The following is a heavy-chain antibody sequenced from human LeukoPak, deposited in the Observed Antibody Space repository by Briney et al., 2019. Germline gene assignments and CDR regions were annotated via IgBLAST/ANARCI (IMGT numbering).Heavy chain of an antibody. D-gene: IGHD1-14*01. J-gene: IGHJ4*02. CDR3: AIGSLFDY. Sequence: GGSLRLSCAASGFTVSSNYMSWVRQAPGKGLVWVSRINTDGSNTNYADSVKGRFTISRDNAKNTLYLQMNSLRAEDTAVYFCAIGSLFDYWGQGTLVTVSS. CDR1: GFTVSSNY. CDR2: INTDGSNT. V-gene: IGHV3-74*01.